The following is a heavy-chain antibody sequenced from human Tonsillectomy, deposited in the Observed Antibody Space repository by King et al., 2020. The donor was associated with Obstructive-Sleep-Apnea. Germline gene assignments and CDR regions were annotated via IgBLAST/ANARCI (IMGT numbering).Heavy chain of an antibody. CDR2: IKSKTDGGTA. Sequence: VQLVESGGGLVKPGGSLRLSCAASGFTFINAWMNWVRQAPGKGLEWVGRIKSKTDGGTADYAASVKDRFTISRDDSYSTLSLQMNSLKTEDTAVYYCTTDTVVPATISDWGQGTLVTVSS. CDR1: GFTFINAW. V-gene: IGHV3-15*01. J-gene: IGHJ4*02. D-gene: IGHD2-2*02. CDR3: TTDTVVPATISD.